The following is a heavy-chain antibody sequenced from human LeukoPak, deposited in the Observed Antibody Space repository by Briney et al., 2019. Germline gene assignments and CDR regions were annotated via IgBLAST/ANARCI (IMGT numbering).Heavy chain of an antibody. Sequence: GGSLRLSCAASGFTFSSYAMHWVRQAPGKGPEWVAVVSKDGGIKFYAASLKGRVTISRDNSKNTLYLQMNSLRAEDTAVYYCAKGEYYYDSSGYPYYFDYWGQGTLVTVSS. D-gene: IGHD3-22*01. CDR3: AKGEYYYDSSGYPYYFDY. CDR2: VSKDGGIK. V-gene: IGHV3-30-3*01. CDR1: GFTFSSYA. J-gene: IGHJ4*02.